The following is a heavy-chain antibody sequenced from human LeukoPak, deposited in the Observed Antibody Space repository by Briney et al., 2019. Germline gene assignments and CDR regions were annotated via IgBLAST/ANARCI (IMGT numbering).Heavy chain of an antibody. CDR1: GFTFSSYW. Sequence: PGGSLRLSCVASGFTFSSYWMHWVRQAPGKRLVWVSRIHLDGTTTTYADSVRGRFTISRDNAKNTLYLQMNSLTAEDTAVYYCARGGSPSDYWGQGTLVTVSS. J-gene: IGHJ4*02. V-gene: IGHV3-74*01. D-gene: IGHD3-16*01. CDR3: ARGGSPSDY. CDR2: IHLDGTTT.